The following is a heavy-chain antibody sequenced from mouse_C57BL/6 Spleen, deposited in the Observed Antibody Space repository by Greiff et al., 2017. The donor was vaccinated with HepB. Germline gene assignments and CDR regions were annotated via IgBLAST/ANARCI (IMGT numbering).Heavy chain of an antibody. CDR3: ARPYYGSRGHYWYFDV. CDR1: GYTFTDYN. J-gene: IGHJ1*03. D-gene: IGHD1-1*01. V-gene: IGHV1-22*01. Sequence: EVQLQQSGPELVKPGASVKMSCKASGYTFTDYNMHWVKQSHGKSLEWIGYINPNNGGTSYNQKFKGKATLTVNKSSSTAYMELRSLTSEDSAVYYCARPYYGSRGHYWYFDVWGTGTTVTVSS. CDR2: INPNNGGT.